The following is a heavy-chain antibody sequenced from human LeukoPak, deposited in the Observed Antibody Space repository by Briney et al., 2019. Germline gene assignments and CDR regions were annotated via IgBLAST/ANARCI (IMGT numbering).Heavy chain of an antibody. V-gene: IGHV3-21*01. CDR2: ISSSSSYI. D-gene: IGHD2-21*01. CDR3: ARAYQWGGGGNSYDC. J-gene: IGHJ5*01. CDR1: GFTFSSYS. Sequence: GGSLRLSCAASGFTFSSYSMNWVRQAPGKGLEWVSSISSSSSYIYYADSVKGRFTISRDNAKNSLYLQMNSLRAEDTAVYYCARAYQWGGGGNSYDCWGQGTPVT.